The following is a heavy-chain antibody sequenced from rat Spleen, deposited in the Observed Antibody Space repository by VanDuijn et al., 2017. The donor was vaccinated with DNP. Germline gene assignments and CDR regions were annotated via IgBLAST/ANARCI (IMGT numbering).Heavy chain of an antibody. V-gene: IGHV2-27*01. J-gene: IGHJ4*01. D-gene: IGHD1-3*01. CDR1: GFSLTSYG. CDR3: ARSLATVAPTGAMDA. CDR2: IQSGGNT. Sequence: QVQLKESGPGLMQPSQTLSLTCTVSGFSLTSYGVSWVRQPPGKGLDWMGRIQSGGNTDYNSALKSRLSISRDTSKSQVFLKMNSVQSEDTAMYFCARSLATVAPTGAMDAWGQGISVTVSS.